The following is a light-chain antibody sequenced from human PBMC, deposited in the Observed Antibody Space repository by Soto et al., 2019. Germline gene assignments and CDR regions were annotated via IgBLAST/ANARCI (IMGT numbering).Light chain of an antibody. Sequence: QSALTQPASVSGSPGQSISISCTGTSSDVGGYNYVSWYQQHPGKAPKLMIYEVSNRPSGISNRFSGSKSGNTASLTISGLQAEDEADYFCGSYTSNSNWVFGGGTKLTVL. V-gene: IGLV2-14*01. CDR3: GSYTSNSNWV. CDR1: SSDVGGYNY. CDR2: EVS. J-gene: IGLJ3*02.